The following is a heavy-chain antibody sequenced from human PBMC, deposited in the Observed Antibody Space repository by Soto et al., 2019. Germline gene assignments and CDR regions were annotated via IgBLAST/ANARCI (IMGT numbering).Heavy chain of an antibody. CDR2: IYYSGST. V-gene: IGHV4-39*01. CDR3: ARVRARVPAAPAPYSSSSGVDD. CDR1: GGSISSSSYY. Sequence: PSETLSLTCTVSGGSISSSSYYWGWIRQPPGKGLEWIGCIYYSGSTYYNPSLKSLVTISVDTSKNQFSLKLSSVTAADTAVYYCARVRARVPAAPAPYSSSSGVDDWGQGTLVTVSS. J-gene: IGHJ4*02. D-gene: IGHD6-6*01.